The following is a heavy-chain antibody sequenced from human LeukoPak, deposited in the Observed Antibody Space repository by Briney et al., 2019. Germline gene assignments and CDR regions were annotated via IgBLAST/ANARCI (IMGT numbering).Heavy chain of an antibody. CDR3: TSRFYYASGSPPFDF. CDR1: GFSLSNAW. V-gene: IGHV3-15*01. J-gene: IGHJ4*02. CDR2: IKSKTDGGTT. D-gene: IGHD3-10*01. Sequence: PGGSLRLSCAASGFSLSNAWINWVRQAPGKGLEWVGRIKSKTDGGTTEYAAPVKGRFTISRDDSKNTLYLQMDSLKTEDTAVYYCTSRFYYASGSPPFDFWGQGTLVTVSS.